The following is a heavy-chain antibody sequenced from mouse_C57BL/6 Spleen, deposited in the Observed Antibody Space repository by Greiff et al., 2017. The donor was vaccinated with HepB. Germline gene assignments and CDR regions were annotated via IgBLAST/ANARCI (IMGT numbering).Heavy chain of an antibody. CDR3: AREDYGSSLKV. V-gene: IGHV3-6*01. CDR1: GYSITSGYY. D-gene: IGHD1-1*01. Sequence: EVKLMESGPGLVKPSQSLSLTCSVSGYSITSGYYWNWIRQFPGNKLEWMGYISYDGSNNYNPSLKNRISITRDTSKNQFFLKLNSVTTEDTATYYCAREDYGSSLKVWGTGTTVTVSS. J-gene: IGHJ1*03. CDR2: ISYDGSN.